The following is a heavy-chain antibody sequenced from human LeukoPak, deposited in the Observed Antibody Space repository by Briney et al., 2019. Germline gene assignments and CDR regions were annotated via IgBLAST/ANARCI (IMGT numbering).Heavy chain of an antibody. CDR3: VTSGAVATTDY. Sequence: PGGSLRLSCAASGFTLSSYEMNWVRQAPGKGLEWVSYISGGGGTIYYADSVKGRFTISRDNAKNSLYLQMNSLRAEDTAVYYCVTSGAVATTDYWGQGTLVTVSS. D-gene: IGHD6-19*01. CDR1: GFTLSSYE. J-gene: IGHJ4*02. CDR2: ISGGGGTI. V-gene: IGHV3-48*03.